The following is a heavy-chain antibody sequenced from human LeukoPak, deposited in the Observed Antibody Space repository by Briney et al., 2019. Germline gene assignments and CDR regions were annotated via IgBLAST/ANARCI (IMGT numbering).Heavy chain of an antibody. Sequence: AGGSLRLSCAASGFTFSSYAMSWVRQAPGKGLEWVSSSGDNTRYAASVKGRFTISRDNSKNPLDLQMNGLRAEDTAVYYCAKSWRYYDSSNYYAFDIWGQGTMVTVSS. CDR1: GFTFSSYA. J-gene: IGHJ3*02. CDR2: SGDNT. V-gene: IGHV3-23*01. D-gene: IGHD3-22*01. CDR3: AKSWRYYDSSNYYAFDI.